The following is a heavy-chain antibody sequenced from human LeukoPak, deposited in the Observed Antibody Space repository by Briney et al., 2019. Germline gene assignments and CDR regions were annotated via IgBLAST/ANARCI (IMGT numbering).Heavy chain of an antibody. CDR2: ISGSGGST. J-gene: IGHJ4*02. CDR1: GFTFSSYA. V-gene: IGHV3-23*01. Sequence: GGSLRLSCAASGFTFSSYAMSWVRQAPGKGLEWVSAISGSGGSTYYADSVKGRFTISRDNSKNTLYLQMNSLRAEDTAVYYCARDPYYDFWSGQGDYWGQGTLVTVSS. CDR3: ARDPYYDFWSGQGDY. D-gene: IGHD3-3*01.